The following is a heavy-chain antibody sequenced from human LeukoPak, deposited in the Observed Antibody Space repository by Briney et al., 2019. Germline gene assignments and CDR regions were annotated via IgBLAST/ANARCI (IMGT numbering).Heavy chain of an antibody. CDR1: GGSISSTTYY. V-gene: IGHV4-39*07. J-gene: IGHJ4*02. Sequence: TSETLSLTCTVSGGSISSTTYYWGWIRQPPGKGLEWIGSMSYRGTTYYNPSLKSRVTISVDTSKNQFSLKLSSVTAADTAMHYCARVRRDIVATIPPYFDYWGQGTLVTVSS. D-gene: IGHD5-12*01. CDR2: MSYRGTT. CDR3: ARVRRDIVATIPPYFDY.